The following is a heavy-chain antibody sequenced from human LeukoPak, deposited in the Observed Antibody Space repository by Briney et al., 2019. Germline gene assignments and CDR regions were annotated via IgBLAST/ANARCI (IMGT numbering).Heavy chain of an antibody. CDR3: ARKGSHFDY. CDR1: GGSISYYY. V-gene: IGHV4-59*01. CDR2: IYYNGST. D-gene: IGHD2-15*01. Sequence: SETLSLTCTVSGGSISYYYWSWIRQSPGKGLEWIGYIYYNGSTNYNPSLKSRVTMSVDMSKNQFSLKLSSVTAADTAIYYCARKGSHFDYWGQGTLVTVSS. J-gene: IGHJ4*02.